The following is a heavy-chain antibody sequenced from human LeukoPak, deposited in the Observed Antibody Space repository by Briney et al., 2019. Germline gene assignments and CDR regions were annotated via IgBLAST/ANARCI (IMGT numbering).Heavy chain of an antibody. Sequence: SETLSLTCTVSGGSISSYYWSWIRQPPGKGLEWIGYIYYSGSTNYNPSLKSRVTISVDTSKNQFSLKLSSVTAADTAVYYCARDGRLGSLYYYYYMDVWGKGTTVTISS. J-gene: IGHJ6*03. V-gene: IGHV4-59*01. CDR2: IYYSGST. CDR3: ARDGRLGSLYYYYYMDV. D-gene: IGHD5-12*01. CDR1: GGSISSYY.